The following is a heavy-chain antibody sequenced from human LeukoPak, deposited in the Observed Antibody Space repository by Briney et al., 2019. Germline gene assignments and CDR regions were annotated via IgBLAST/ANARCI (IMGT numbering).Heavy chain of an antibody. J-gene: IGHJ4*02. CDR3: AKAKGSYYYDSSGFDY. CDR1: GFTFSSYG. D-gene: IGHD3-22*01. Sequence: GGSLRLACAASGFTFSSYGMHWVRQAPGKGLEWVAVISYDGSNKYYADSVKGRFTISRDNSKNTLYLQMNSLRAEDTAMYYCAKAKGSYYYDSSGFDYWGQGTLVTVSS. V-gene: IGHV3-30*18. CDR2: ISYDGSNK.